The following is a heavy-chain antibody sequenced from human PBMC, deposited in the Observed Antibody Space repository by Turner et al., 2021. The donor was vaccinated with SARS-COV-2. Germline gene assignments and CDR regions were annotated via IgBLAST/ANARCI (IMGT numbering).Heavy chain of an antibody. J-gene: IGHJ4*02. Sequence: EVQLVASGGGLVKPGGSLRLSCAASVFTLSGYSMNWVRQATGKVLEWVSSISSSSSYIYYTDSVKGRFTIARDNAKNSLYLQMNSLRAEDTAVYYCARDPGYSGYDYWQNTEFFDYWGQGTLVTVSS. CDR1: VFTLSGYS. D-gene: IGHD5-12*01. CDR2: ISSSSSYI. CDR3: ARDPGYSGYDYWQNTEFFDY. V-gene: IGHV3-21*01.